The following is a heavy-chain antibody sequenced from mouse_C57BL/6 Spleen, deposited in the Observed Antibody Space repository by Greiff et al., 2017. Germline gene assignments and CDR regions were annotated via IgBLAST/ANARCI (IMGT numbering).Heavy chain of an antibody. V-gene: IGHV1-26*01. J-gene: IGHJ2*01. CDR1: GYTFTDYY. D-gene: IGHD1-1*02. Sequence: EVQLQQSGPELVKPGASVKISCKASGYTFTDYYMNWVKQSHGKSLEWIGDINPNNGGTSYNQKFKGKATLTVDKSPSTAYMELRSLTSEDSAVYYCARGIWPDYWGQGTTLTVSS. CDR2: INPNNGGT. CDR3: ARGIWPDY.